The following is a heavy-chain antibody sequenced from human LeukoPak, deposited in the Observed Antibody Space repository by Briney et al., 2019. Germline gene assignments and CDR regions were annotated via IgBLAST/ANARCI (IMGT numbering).Heavy chain of an antibody. Sequence: SETLSLTCTVSGGSISSSSYYWGWIRQPPGKGLEWIGSIYYSGSTYYNPSLKSRVTISVDTSKNQFSLKLSSVTAADTAVYYCARQVRELNWFDPWXQGTLVTVSS. D-gene: IGHD3-10*01. CDR3: ARQVRELNWFDP. V-gene: IGHV4-39*01. CDR2: IYYSGST. J-gene: IGHJ5*02. CDR1: GGSISSSSYY.